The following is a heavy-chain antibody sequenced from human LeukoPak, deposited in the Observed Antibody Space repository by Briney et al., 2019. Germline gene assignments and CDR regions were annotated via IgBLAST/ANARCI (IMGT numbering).Heavy chain of an antibody. J-gene: IGHJ6*03. CDR1: GGSLSGYY. Sequence: PSETLSLTCAVNGGSLSGYYWSWIRQPPGKGLEWIGDINHSGNTNYNPSLKNRGTISEDTSNNQFSLKLSSVTAADTAVYYSARGTVVRMTVAGTLPRPNYYMDVWGEGTTVTVSS. D-gene: IGHD6-19*01. CDR2: INHSGNT. V-gene: IGHV4-34*01. CDR3: ARGTVVRMTVAGTLPRPNYYMDV.